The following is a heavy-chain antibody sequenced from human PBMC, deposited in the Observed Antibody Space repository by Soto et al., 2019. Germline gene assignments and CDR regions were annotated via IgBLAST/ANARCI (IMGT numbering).Heavy chain of an antibody. Sequence: QVQLVQSGAEVKKPGSSVKVSCKASGGTFSSYTISWVRQAPGQGLEWMGRIIPILGIANYAQKFQGRVTITADKSTSTASMELSSLRSEDTAVYYCARDGAAAATGLFDPWGQGTLVTVSS. CDR2: IIPILGIA. V-gene: IGHV1-69*08. D-gene: IGHD6-13*01. CDR1: GGTFSSYT. J-gene: IGHJ5*02. CDR3: ARDGAAAATGLFDP.